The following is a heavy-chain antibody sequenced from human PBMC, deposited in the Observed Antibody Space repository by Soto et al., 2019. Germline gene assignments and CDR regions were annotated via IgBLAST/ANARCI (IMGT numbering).Heavy chain of an antibody. J-gene: IGHJ4*02. Sequence: GGSLRLSCAAPGFTFSGYGMHWVPQSPGEGLEWGAILANDGSYQYYAESVKGRFTISRDNSKNTLYLQMDSLRPEDTAVYYCARSIGGSSYYPFDSWGKGNLVTVSS. CDR2: LANDGSYQ. D-gene: IGHD2-15*01. V-gene: IGHV3-30*03. CDR3: ARSIGGSSYYPFDS. CDR1: GFTFSGYG.